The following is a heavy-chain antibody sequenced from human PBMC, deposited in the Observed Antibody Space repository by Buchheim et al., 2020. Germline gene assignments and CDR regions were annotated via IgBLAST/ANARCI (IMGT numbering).Heavy chain of an antibody. CDR3: AHSGLAAAVPFDY. CDR1: GFSLSTSGVS. D-gene: IGHD6-13*01. J-gene: IGHJ4*02. Sequence: QITLKESGPTLVKPTQTLTLTCTFSGFSLSTSGVSVGWIRQPPGKALEWLALIYLDDDKRYSPSLKIRLTITQDTPKNQVVLTMTKMDPVDTAAYHCAHSGLAAAVPFDYWGQGTL. CDR2: IYLDDDK. V-gene: IGHV2-5*02.